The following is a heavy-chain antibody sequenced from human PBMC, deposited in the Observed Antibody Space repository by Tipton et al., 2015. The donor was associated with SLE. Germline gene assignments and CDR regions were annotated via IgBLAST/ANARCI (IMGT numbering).Heavy chain of an antibody. CDR2: ISYDGTNK. D-gene: IGHD1-26*01. V-gene: IGHV3-30*04. Sequence: SLRLSCAASGFTVSNYPMHWVRQAPGKGLEWVAVISYDGTNKYYADSVKGRFTISRDNSKNTLYLQMNSLRAEDTAVYYCAKDALPYFDYWGQGTLVTVSS. CDR3: AKDALPYFDY. J-gene: IGHJ4*02. CDR1: GFTVSNYP.